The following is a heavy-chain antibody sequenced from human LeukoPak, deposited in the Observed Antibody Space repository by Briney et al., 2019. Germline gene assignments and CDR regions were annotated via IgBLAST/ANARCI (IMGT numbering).Heavy chain of an antibody. CDR2: IYSDGTT. V-gene: IGHV3-53*01. CDR3: AVYYYGSGSQKRYYYYMDV. D-gene: IGHD3-10*01. CDR1: GFTVSSNY. J-gene: IGHJ6*03. Sequence: PGGSLRLSCAASGFTVSSNYMSWVRQAPGKGLECVPVIYSDGTTYYADSVKGRFTISRDKSKNTLYLQMNILRAEDTAVYYCAVYYYGSGSQKRYYYYMDVWGKGTTVTVSS.